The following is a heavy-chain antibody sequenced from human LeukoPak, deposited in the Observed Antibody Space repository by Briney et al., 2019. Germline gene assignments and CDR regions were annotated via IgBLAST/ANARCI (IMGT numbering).Heavy chain of an antibody. J-gene: IGHJ4*01. D-gene: IGHD3-9*01. CDR2: ISSNGGST. V-gene: IGHV3-64*01. CDR3: ARGGIFWLNHFDY. CDR1: GFTFSSYA. Sequence: GGSLRLSCAASGFTFSSYAMHWVRQAPGKGLEYVSAISSNGGSTYYANSVKGRFTISRDNSKNTLYLQMGSLRAEDMAVYYCARGGIFWLNHFDYWGHGTLVTVSS.